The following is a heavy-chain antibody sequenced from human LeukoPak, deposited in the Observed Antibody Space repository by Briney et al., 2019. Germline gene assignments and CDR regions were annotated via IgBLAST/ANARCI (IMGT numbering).Heavy chain of an antibody. CDR3: ARQAFKNWPHWFDP. D-gene: IGHD3-16*01. V-gene: IGHV4-59*01. CDR2: IYYSGST. Sequence: SETLSLTCTVSGGSISSYYWNWIRQPPGKGLDWIGYIYYSGSTNYNPSLKSRVTISLDTSKNQFSLRLSSVTAADTAVYYCARQAFKNWPHWFDPWGQGTLVTVSS. J-gene: IGHJ5*02. CDR1: GGSISSYY.